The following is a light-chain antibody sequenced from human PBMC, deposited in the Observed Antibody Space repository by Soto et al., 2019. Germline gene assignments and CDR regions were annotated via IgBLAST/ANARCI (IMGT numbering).Light chain of an antibody. CDR3: TSYTSGSTLRV. CDR1: SSDVGGYNY. CDR2: EVS. V-gene: IGLV2-14*01. Sequence: QSALTQPASVSGSPGQSITISCTGTSSDVGGYNYVSWYQQHPGKALKLMIYEVSNRPSGVSTRFSGSKSGNTASLTISGLQAEDGADYYCTSYTSGSTLRVFGGGTKLTVL. J-gene: IGLJ3*02.